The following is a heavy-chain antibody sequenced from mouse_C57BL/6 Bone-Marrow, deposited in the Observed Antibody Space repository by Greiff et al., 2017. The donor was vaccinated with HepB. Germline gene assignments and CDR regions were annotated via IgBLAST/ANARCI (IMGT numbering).Heavy chain of an antibody. CDR1: GYTFTSYT. Sequence: VQLQQSGAELARPGASVKMSCKASGYTFTSYTMHWVKQRPGQGLEWIGYINPSSGYTKYNQKFKDKATLTADKSSSTAYMQLSSLTSEDSAVYYCASGYGKRSLDYWGQGTTLTVSS. V-gene: IGHV1-4*01. J-gene: IGHJ2*01. CDR3: ASGYGKRSLDY. CDR2: INPSSGYT. D-gene: IGHD1-1*01.